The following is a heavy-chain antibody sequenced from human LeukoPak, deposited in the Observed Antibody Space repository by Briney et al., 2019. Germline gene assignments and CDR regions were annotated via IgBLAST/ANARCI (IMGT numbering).Heavy chain of an antibody. CDR1: GFTFGDYA. J-gene: IGHJ4*02. CDR3: ARAPGELLWHGKLL. D-gene: IGHD3-10*01. CDR2: IYSGGTHYA. Sequence: GGSLRLSCTASGFTFGDYAMTWVRQTPGKGLEWVSVIYSGGTHYADYADSVKGRFTISRDNSKNMVFLQMNSLRVEDTAVYYCARAPGELLWHGKLLWGQGTLVTVSS. V-gene: IGHV3-23*03.